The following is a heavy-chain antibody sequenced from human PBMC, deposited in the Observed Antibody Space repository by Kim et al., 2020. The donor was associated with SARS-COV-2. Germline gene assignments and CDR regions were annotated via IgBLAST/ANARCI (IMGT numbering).Heavy chain of an antibody. D-gene: IGHD2-15*01. J-gene: IGHJ4*02. CDR1: GGSISSDY. Sequence: SETLSLTCTVSGGSISSDYWSCIRQPPGKGLEWIGYISRSGSAVYNPSLRGRVTISLDTSKNQFSLKLSSVTAADTAVCYCARHYGSGGGCYFDFWGQGALVTVSS. CDR3: ARHYGSGGGCYFDF. V-gene: IGHV4-59*08. CDR2: ISRSGSA.